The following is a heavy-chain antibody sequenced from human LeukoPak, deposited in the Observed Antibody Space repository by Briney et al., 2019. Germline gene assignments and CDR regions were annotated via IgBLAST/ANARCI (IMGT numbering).Heavy chain of an antibody. Sequence: GGSLRLSCAASGFTFSNAWMSWVRQAPGKGLEWVGRIKSKTDGGTTDYAAPVKGRFTISRGDSKNTLYLQMNSLKTEDTAVYYCTSTSGSYYWDAFNIWGQGTMVTVSS. D-gene: IGHD1-26*01. J-gene: IGHJ3*02. CDR2: IKSKTDGGTT. V-gene: IGHV3-15*01. CDR1: GFTFSNAW. CDR3: TSTSGSYYWDAFNI.